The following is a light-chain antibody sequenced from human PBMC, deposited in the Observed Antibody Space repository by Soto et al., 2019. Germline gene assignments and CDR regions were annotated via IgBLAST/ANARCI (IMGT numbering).Light chain of an antibody. CDR3: MQGSHWPPIT. CDR1: QSLVHSDGNTY. V-gene: IGKV2-30*02. J-gene: IGKJ5*01. Sequence: EVVVTQSPLSLPVTLGQAASISCRSSQSLVHSDGNTYLSWFHQRTGQSPRRLIYKVSNRDSGVPDRFSGSGSGTDFTLKISRVEAEDVGVYYCMQGSHWPPITFGQGTRLEIK. CDR2: KVS.